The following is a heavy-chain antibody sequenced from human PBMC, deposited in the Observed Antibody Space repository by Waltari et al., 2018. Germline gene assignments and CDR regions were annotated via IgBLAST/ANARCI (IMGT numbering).Heavy chain of an antibody. CDR1: GFTFSSYW. Sequence: EVQLVESGGGFVQPGGCLRLACAASGFTFSSYWMSWVRQAPGKGLEWVANRMQDGSEKYYVDSVNGRFTISRDNAKNPLYRQMNSLRAEDTAVYYCARDLFYGGYVPLGDYSGLGTLVTVSS. CDR2: RMQDGSEK. CDR3: ARDLFYGGYVPLGDY. J-gene: IGHJ4*02. D-gene: IGHD5-12*01. V-gene: IGHV3-7*01.